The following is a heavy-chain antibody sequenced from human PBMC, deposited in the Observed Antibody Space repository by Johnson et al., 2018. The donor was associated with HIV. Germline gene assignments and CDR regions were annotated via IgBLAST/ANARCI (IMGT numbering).Heavy chain of an antibody. CDR1: GFTVTNAW. Sequence: VQLVESGGGLVQPGGSLRLSCGPSGFTVTNAWMNWVRQAPGKGLEWVGRIKRKTDGGTTDYAAPVKGRFTISRDDSKTTGYLQMNSLKTGDTAVYYCAKEALRGGEYDAFDIWGQGTMVTVS. V-gene: IGHV3-15*01. CDR2: IKRKTDGGTT. CDR3: AKEALRGGEYDAFDI. J-gene: IGHJ3*02. D-gene: IGHD2-15*01.